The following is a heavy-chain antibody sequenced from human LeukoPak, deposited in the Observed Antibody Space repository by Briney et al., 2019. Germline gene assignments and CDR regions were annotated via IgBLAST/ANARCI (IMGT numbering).Heavy chain of an antibody. CDR3: ASYHY. J-gene: IGHJ4*02. V-gene: IGHV3-23*01. CDR1: GFTFSTYA. Sequence: TGGSLRLSCAASGFTFSTYAMTWVRQAPGKGLDWVSAISGGGSSTYYADSVKGRFTISRDNSKNTLYLQMNSLRAEDTAVYYCASYHYWGQGTLVTVSS. D-gene: IGHD5-18*01. CDR2: ISGGGSST.